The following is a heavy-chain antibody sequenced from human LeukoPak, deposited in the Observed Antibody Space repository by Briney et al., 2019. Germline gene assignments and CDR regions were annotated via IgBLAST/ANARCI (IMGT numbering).Heavy chain of an antibody. J-gene: IGHJ4*02. D-gene: IGHD3-16*01. CDR2: IFNTGST. CDR3: TRGAGWLIDY. V-gene: IGHV4-61*10. Sequence: SETLSLTCAVSGDSIGRGSYYWGWIRQPAGKAPEWIGRIFNTGSTSYNPSLKSRVTISVDTSKNHFSLKLNSVTTADTAVYYCTRGAGWLIDYWGQGILVTVSS. CDR1: GDSIGRGSYY.